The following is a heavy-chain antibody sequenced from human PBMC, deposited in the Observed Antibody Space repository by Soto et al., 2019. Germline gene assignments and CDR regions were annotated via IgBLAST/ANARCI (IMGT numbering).Heavy chain of an antibody. J-gene: IGHJ5*02. CDR2: ISSSSSYI. Sequence: PGGSLRLSCAASGFTFSSYSMNWVRQAPGKGLEWVSSISSSSSYIYYADSVKGRFTISRDNAKNSLYLQMNSLRAEDTAVYYCARDSCKAGPSYYVKEPTFDPWGQGTLVTVSS. D-gene: IGHD2-2*01. CDR1: GFTFSSYS. CDR3: ARDSCKAGPSYYVKEPTFDP. V-gene: IGHV3-21*01.